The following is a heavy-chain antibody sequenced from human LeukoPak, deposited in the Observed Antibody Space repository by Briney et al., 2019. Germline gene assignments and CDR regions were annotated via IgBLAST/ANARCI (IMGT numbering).Heavy chain of an antibody. Sequence: GGSLRLSCAASGYTFSTYWMNWVRQAPGKGLEWVANINQDGSEKYYVDSVRGRFTISRDNAKNSLYLQTISLRAEDTAVYYCARLVAPFYYYIDVWGKGTTVSISS. J-gene: IGHJ6*03. D-gene: IGHD2-15*01. CDR2: INQDGSEK. V-gene: IGHV3-7*01. CDR1: GYTFSTYW. CDR3: ARLVAPFYYYIDV.